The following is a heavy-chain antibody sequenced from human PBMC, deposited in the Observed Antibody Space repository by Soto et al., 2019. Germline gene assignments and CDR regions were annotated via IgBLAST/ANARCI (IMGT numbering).Heavy chain of an antibody. J-gene: IGHJ5*02. D-gene: IGHD3-9*01. V-gene: IGHV1-18*01. CDR1: GYSFNSYG. Sequence: QIQMLQTGGEVKKPGASVKVSCKASGYSFNSYGISWVREAPGQGPEWMGRISTYGGDVNIAATFRGRLTLTTDTSTSTAYMELRSLGFDDTAVYYCVRDFLRYDVSTGAYSDCFDPSGQGTLVTVSS. CDR2: ISTYGGDV. CDR3: VRDFLRYDVSTGAYSDCFDP.